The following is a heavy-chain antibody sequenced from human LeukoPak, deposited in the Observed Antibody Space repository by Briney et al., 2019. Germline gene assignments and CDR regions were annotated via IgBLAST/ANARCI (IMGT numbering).Heavy chain of an antibody. J-gene: IGHJ6*02. CDR2: INHSGST. V-gene: IGHV4-34*01. D-gene: IGHD2-2*01. CDR3: ARDHCVSSGCYEDYYYGMDV. CDR1: GGSFSNYY. Sequence: PSETLSLTCAVYGGSFSNYYWSWIRQPPGKGLEWIGEINHSGSTNYNPSLKSRVTISVDTSKNQFSLNLRSVTAADTAVYYCARDHCVSSGCYEDYYYGMDVWGRGTTVTVSS.